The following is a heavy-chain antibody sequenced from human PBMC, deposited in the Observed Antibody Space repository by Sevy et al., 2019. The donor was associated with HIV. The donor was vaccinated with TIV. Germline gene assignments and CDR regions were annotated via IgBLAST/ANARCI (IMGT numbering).Heavy chain of an antibody. D-gene: IGHD2-8*02. CDR2: IKSKADGGTT. Sequence: GGSLRLSCAASGFTFTYAWMTWVRQAPGKGLEWVGRIKSKADGGTTDYAPPVKGRFTISRDDSKNTLYLQMNSLKTEDTAVYYCSTDRIILLLVTDGMDVWGQGTTVTVSS. CDR3: STDRIILLLVTDGMDV. V-gene: IGHV3-15*01. J-gene: IGHJ6*02. CDR1: GFTFTYAW.